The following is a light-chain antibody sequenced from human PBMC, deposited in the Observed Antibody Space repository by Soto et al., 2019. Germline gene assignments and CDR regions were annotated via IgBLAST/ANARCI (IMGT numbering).Light chain of an antibody. CDR2: HAS. Sequence: IQMTQSPSTVSASVVYRINISCRAARDIGDWLAWYQQRPGEAPKLLIYHASTLHSGVPPRFSGTRSGTIFTLTVSALQPEDFAAYYCQQGKTFPYTFGQGTRLEIK. J-gene: IGKJ5*01. CDR1: RDIGDW. V-gene: IGKV1-12*01. CDR3: QQGKTFPYT.